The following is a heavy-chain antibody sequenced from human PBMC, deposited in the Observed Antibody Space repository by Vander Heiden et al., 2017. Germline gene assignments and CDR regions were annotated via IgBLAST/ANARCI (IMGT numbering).Heavy chain of an antibody. CDR3: SLKYYYDSSGFSHFDY. CDR1: GFTFGAYA. J-gene: IGHJ4*02. CDR2: IGSKAYGGTT. D-gene: IGHD3-22*01. Sequence: QLVECGGGLVKPGRSLRLSCTDSGFTFGAYAMSWFRQAPGKGLEWVGFIGSKAYGGTTEYAASVKGRFTISRDDSKSIAYLQMNSLKTEDTAVYYCSLKYYYDSSGFSHFDYWGQGTLVTVSS. V-gene: IGHV3-49*05.